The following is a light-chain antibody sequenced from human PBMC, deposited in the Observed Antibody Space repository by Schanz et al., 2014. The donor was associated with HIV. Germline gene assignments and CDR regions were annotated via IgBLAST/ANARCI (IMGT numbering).Light chain of an antibody. CDR2: EVS. CDR1: SSDLAGHKL. V-gene: IGLV2-8*01. Sequence: QSVLTQPPSASGSPGQSVTINRKGASSDLAGHKLPSWYQQHPGKAPKLMIYEVSKRPSGVPDRFSGSKSGNTASLTVSGLQAEDEADYYCSSSPPLNNLVFGGGTKLTVL. CDR3: SSSPPLNNLV. J-gene: IGLJ2*01.